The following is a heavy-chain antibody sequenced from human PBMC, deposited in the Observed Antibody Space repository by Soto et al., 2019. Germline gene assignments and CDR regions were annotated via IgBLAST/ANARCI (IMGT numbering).Heavy chain of an antibody. Sequence: SETLSLTCTVSGGSISSGCYYWSWIRQHPGKGLEWIGYIYYSGSTYYNPSLKSRVTISVDTSKNQFSLKLSSVTAADTAVYYCARDRPYYDYIWGSYRPGPFDYWGQGTLVTVSS. V-gene: IGHV4-31*03. CDR2: IYYSGST. CDR1: GGSISSGCYY. D-gene: IGHD3-16*02. CDR3: ARDRPYYDYIWGSYRPGPFDY. J-gene: IGHJ4*02.